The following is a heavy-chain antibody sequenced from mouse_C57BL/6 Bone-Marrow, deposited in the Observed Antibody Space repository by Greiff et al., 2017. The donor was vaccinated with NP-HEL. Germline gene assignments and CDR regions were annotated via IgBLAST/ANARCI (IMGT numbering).Heavy chain of an antibody. Sequence: QVQLQQSGAELVRPGASVTLSCKASGYTFTDYEMHWVKQTPVHGLEWIGAIDPETGGTAYNQKFKGKAILTADKSSSTAYMELRSLTSEDSAVYYCTALWLRRKDWYFDVWGTGTTVTVSS. CDR1: GYTFTDYE. V-gene: IGHV1-15*01. D-gene: IGHD2-2*01. CDR2: IDPETGGT. CDR3: TALWLRRKDWYFDV. J-gene: IGHJ1*03.